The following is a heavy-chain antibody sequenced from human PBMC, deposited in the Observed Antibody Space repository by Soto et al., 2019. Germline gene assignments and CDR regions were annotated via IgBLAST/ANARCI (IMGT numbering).Heavy chain of an antibody. CDR2: INSDGSST. CDR3: ARGQIVGATRVDY. J-gene: IGHJ4*02. D-gene: IGHD1-26*01. CDR1: VFTFISYW. Sequence: HPGGSLRLSCASSVFTFISYWMHWVRQAPGKGLVWVSRINSDGSSTSYADSVKGRFTISRDNAKNTLYLQMNSLRAEDTAVYYCARGQIVGATRVDYWGQGTLVTVSS. V-gene: IGHV3-74*01.